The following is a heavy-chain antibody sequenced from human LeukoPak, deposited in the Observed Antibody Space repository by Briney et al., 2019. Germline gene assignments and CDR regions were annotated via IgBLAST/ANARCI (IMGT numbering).Heavy chain of an antibody. D-gene: IGHD3-22*01. CDR2: FHNSGTS. CDR3: ARDLEVWDSSGYYPSSDV. Sequence: PSETLSLTCTVSDDSISDYYRGWIRQPPGKGLEWIGYFHNSGTSTYNPSLKSRVTISADTSKNQFSLKLNSLTTADTAVYYCARDLEVWDSSGYYPSSDVWGQGTTVTVSS. CDR1: DDSISDYY. J-gene: IGHJ6*02. V-gene: IGHV4-59*01.